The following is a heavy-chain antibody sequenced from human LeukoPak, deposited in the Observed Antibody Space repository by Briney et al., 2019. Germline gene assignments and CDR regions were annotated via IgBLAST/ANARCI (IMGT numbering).Heavy chain of an antibody. CDR3: ARVPWLTTVKVYYFDY. J-gene: IGHJ4*02. CDR2: IYHSGST. V-gene: IGHV4-38-2*01. CDR1: GYSISSGYY. Sequence: SETLTLTCAVSGYSISSGYYWGWIRQPPGKGLEWIGSIYHSGSTYYNPSLKSRVTISVDTSKNQFSLKLSSVTAADTAVYYCARVPWLTTVKVYYFDYLGQGTLVTVSS. D-gene: IGHD4-17*01.